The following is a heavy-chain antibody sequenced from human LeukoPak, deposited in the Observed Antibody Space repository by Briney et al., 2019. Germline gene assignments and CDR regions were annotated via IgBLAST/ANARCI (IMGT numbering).Heavy chain of an antibody. CDR2: INHSGST. D-gene: IGHD3-22*01. J-gene: IGHJ5*02. CDR3: AGRDYDGSGIVP. V-gene: IGHV4-30-4*08. Sequence: PSQTLSLTCTVSGGSISSGNYYWSWIRQPPGKGLEWIGYINHSGSTYYNPSLKSRLTISVDTSKNQFSLKLSSVTAADTAVYYCAGRDYDGSGIVPWGQGTLVTVSX. CDR1: GGSISSGNYY.